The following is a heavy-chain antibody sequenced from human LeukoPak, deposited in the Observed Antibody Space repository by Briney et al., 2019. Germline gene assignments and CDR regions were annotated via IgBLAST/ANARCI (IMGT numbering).Heavy chain of an antibody. CDR2: ISSTSSSI. CDR3: AKDLYSSSWYGFDY. CDR1: RFTFSSNT. D-gene: IGHD6-13*01. V-gene: IGHV3-48*01. Sequence: GGSLRLSCAASRFTFSSNTMNWVRQAPGRGLEWVSSISSTSSSIYYADSVKGRFTISRDNSKNTLYLQMNSLRAEDTAVYYCAKDLYSSSWYGFDYWGQGTLVTVSS. J-gene: IGHJ4*02.